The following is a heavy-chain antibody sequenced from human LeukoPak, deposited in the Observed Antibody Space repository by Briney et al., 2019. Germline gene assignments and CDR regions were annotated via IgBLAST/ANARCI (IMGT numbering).Heavy chain of an antibody. Sequence: GGCLRLSCAASGFTFSTYALNWVRQAPGKGLEWASAISDIGGAIYYADSVKGRFTMSRDNSKNSLFLQMNSLRAEDTAVYYCARIGSAAFTDYWGQGTLVTVSS. J-gene: IGHJ4*02. CDR1: GFTFSTYA. CDR2: ISDIGGAI. CDR3: ARIGSAAFTDY. V-gene: IGHV3-23*01. D-gene: IGHD3-3*02.